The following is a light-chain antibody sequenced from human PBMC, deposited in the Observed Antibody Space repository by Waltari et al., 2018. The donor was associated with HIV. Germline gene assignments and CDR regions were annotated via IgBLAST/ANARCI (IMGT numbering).Light chain of an antibody. CDR1: SSDVAGYNY. V-gene: IGLV2-8*01. Sequence: QSALTQPPSASGSPGQSVTISCTGTSSDVAGYNYVSWYQQHPGKAPKLIIYEVNKRPSGVTDRFSGSKSGNTASLTVSGLQAEDEADYYCSSYAGTRYVFGTGTKVTVL. J-gene: IGLJ1*01. CDR3: SSYAGTRYV. CDR2: EVN.